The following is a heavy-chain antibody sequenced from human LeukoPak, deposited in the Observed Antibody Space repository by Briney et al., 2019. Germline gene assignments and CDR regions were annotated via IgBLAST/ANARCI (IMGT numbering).Heavy chain of an antibody. Sequence: ASVKVSCKASGYTFSNYCMHWVRQAPGQGLEWMGILNPTYDIPIYAQTFEVRVPMTRDMSTSTVYMELSTLTSDDTAVYFCAKDPRNILTGDYDDFDIWGQGTMVIVSS. CDR2: LNPTYDIP. V-gene: IGHV1-46*01. J-gene: IGHJ3*02. D-gene: IGHD3-9*01. CDR1: GYTFSNYC. CDR3: AKDPRNILTGDYDDFDI.